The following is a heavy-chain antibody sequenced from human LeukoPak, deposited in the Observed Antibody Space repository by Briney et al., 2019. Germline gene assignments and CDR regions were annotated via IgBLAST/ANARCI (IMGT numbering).Heavy chain of an antibody. CDR2: ISAYNGNT. V-gene: IGHV1-18*04. J-gene: IGHJ4*02. D-gene: IGHD1-26*01. Sequence: ASVKVSCKASGYIFSNYGISWVRQAPGQGPEWMGWISAYNGNTNYAQKLQGRVTMTTDTSTSTAYMELRSLRSDDTAVYYCARGKKVGASDYWGQGTLVTVSS. CDR1: GYIFSNYG. CDR3: ARGKKVGASDY.